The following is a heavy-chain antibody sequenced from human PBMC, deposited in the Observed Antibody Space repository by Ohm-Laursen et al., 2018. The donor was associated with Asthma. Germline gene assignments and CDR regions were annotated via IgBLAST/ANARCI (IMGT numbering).Heavy chain of an antibody. CDR3: ARVVYQPLGPFDY. CDR1: GFTFSTYA. J-gene: IGHJ4*02. CDR2: ISGNGGRT. D-gene: IGHD6-13*01. V-gene: IGHV3-23*01. Sequence: SLRLSCSASGFTFSTYAMNWVRQAPGKGLEWVSDISGNGGRTKYADFVTGRFTISRDNPRNTLYLQMNSLRAEDTAVYYCARVVYQPLGPFDYWGQGTLVTVSS.